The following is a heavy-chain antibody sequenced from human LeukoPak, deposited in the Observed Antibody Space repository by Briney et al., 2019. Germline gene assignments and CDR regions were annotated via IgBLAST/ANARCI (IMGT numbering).Heavy chain of an antibody. J-gene: IGHJ6*04. Sequence: GGSLRLSCAASGFTFSTYWIHWVRQAPGKGLVWVSRINIDGSRTTYADSVKGRFTISRDNAKNTLYLQMNSLRAEDTAVYYCARDRCSSTSCSLGFLDVWGKGTTVTASS. CDR3: ARDRCSSTSCSLGFLDV. CDR2: INIDGSRT. CDR1: GFTFSTYW. V-gene: IGHV3-74*01. D-gene: IGHD2-2*01.